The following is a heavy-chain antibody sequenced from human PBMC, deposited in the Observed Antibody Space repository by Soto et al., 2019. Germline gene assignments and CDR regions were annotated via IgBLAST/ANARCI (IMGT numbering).Heavy chain of an antibody. CDR1: GYTFTGYY. J-gene: IGHJ4*02. V-gene: IGHV1-2*04. D-gene: IGHD6-13*01. Sequence: ASVKVSCKASGYTFTGYYMHWVRQAPGQGLEWMGWINPNSGGTNYAQKFQGWVTMTRDTSISTAYMELSRLRSDDTAVYYCARGPPLTAAADFDYWGQGTLVTVSS. CDR3: ARGPPLTAAADFDY. CDR2: INPNSGGT.